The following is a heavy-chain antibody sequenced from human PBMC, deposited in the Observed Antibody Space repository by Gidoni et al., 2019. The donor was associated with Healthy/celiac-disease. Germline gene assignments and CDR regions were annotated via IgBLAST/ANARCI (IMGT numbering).Heavy chain of an antibody. J-gene: IGHJ4*02. CDR3: ARDRSELNPLDY. CDR2: IIPIFGIA. V-gene: IGHV1-69*04. D-gene: IGHD1-26*01. CDR1: GGTFSSYA. Sequence: QVQLVQSGAEVKKPGSSVKVSCKASGGTFSSYAISWVRQAPGQGLEWMGRIIPIFGIANYAQKFQGRVTITADKSTSTAYMELSSLRSEDTAVYYCARDRSELNPLDYWGQGTLVTVSS.